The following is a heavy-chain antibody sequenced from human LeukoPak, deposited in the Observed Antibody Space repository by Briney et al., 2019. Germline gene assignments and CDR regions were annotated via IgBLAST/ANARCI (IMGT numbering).Heavy chain of an antibody. J-gene: IGHJ4*02. CDR3: ARRGSYLDY. V-gene: IGHV3-7*01. D-gene: IGHD1-26*01. Sequence: GTSLRLSCEASGSGMPFSSYGLHWVRQAPGKGLEWVATIKEDGSEKYYVDSVKGRFTISRDNAKNSLYLQLISMRAEDTAVYYCARRGSYLDYWGQGTLVTVSS. CDR1: GSGMPFSSYG. CDR2: IKEDGSEK.